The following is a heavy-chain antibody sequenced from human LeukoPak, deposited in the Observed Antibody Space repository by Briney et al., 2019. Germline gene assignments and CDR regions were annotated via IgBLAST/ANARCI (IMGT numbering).Heavy chain of an antibody. CDR2: GT. CDR3: ARNGVGSGSYEPASYFYYMDV. J-gene: IGHJ6*03. V-gene: IGHV1-46*01. Sequence: GTTYAPKFQGRVTMTRDTSTSTVYMELSSLTSDDTAVYYCARNGVGSGSYEPASYFYYMDVWGKGTTVTVSS. D-gene: IGHD3-10*01.